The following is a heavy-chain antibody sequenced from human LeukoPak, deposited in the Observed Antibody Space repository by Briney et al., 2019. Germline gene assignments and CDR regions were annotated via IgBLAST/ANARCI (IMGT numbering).Heavy chain of an antibody. J-gene: IGHJ4*02. Sequence: SETLSLTCTVSGGSISSSSYYWGWIRQPPGTGLEWLGSIYYSGSTYYNPSLKSRVTISVDTSKNQFSLKLSSVTAADTAVYYCAGVPDYYGSGTFDYWGQGTLVTVSS. CDR2: IYYSGST. D-gene: IGHD3-10*01. CDR3: AGVPDYYGSGTFDY. CDR1: GGSISSSSYY. V-gene: IGHV4-39*01.